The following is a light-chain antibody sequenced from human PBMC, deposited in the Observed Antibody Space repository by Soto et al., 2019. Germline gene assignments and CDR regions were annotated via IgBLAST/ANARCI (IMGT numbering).Light chain of an antibody. CDR3: QQYGSSPTWT. J-gene: IGKJ1*01. CDR1: QSVSSY. CDR2: DAS. Sequence: EIVLTQSPATLSLSPGERATLSCRASQSVSSYLAWYQQKPGQAPRLLIYDASNRATGIPDRFSGSGSGTDFTLTISRLEPEDSAVYYCQQYGSSPTWTFGQGTKVEIK. V-gene: IGKV3-20*01.